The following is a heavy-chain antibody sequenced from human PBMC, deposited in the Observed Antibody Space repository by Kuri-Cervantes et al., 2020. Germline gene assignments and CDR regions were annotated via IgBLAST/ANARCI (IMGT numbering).Heavy chain of an antibody. CDR3: AKDSSWELLAGAFDI. V-gene: IGHV3-9*01. CDR2: ISWNSGSI. J-gene: IGHJ3*02. CDR1: GFTFDDYA. Sequence: SLKISCAASGFTFDDYAMHWVRQAPGKGLEWVSGISWNSGSIGYADSVKGRFTISRDNAKNSLYLQMNSLRAEDTALYYCAKDSSWELLAGAFDIWGQGKRVTVSS. D-gene: IGHD1-26*01.